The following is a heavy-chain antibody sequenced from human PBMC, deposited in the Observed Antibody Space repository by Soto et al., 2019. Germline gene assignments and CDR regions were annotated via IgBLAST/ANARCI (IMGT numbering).Heavy chain of an antibody. D-gene: IGHD1-1*01. CDR1: KVTFSSYA. CDR2: VSGRGGSA. J-gene: IGHJ4*02. V-gene: IGHV3-23*01. Sequence: ELQLLESGGGLLEPGGSLRLSCAASKVTFSSYAMSWVRQAPGKGLELVSAVSGRGGSALYADSVKGRFTSSIDTSKNPLSLQMNSLRAEDTAVYYCAKVTLERDYFDYWGQGTLVTVSS. CDR3: AKVTLERDYFDY.